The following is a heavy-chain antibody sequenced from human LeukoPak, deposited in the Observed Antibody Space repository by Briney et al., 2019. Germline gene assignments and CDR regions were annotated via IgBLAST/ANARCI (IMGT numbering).Heavy chain of an antibody. CDR3: ARDSGYSYGTGYYYYGMDV. Sequence: SETLSLTCTVSGGSISRYIWSWIRQPPGKGLEWIGYIYYSGSTNYNPSLKSRVTISVDTSKNQFSLKLSSVTAADTAVYYCARDSGYSYGTGYYYYGMDVWGQGTTVTVSS. D-gene: IGHD5-18*01. V-gene: IGHV4-59*01. J-gene: IGHJ6*02. CDR1: GGSISRYI. CDR2: IYYSGST.